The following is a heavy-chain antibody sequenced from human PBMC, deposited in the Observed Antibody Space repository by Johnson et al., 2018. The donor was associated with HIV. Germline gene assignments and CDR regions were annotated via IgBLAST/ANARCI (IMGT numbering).Heavy chain of an antibody. J-gene: IGHJ3*02. V-gene: IGHV3-7*01. CDR1: GFTVRNNY. D-gene: IGHD3-9*01. CDR3: ARGAGYFDWLSADEGFAFDI. CDR2: VNQDGSAK. Sequence: VPLVESGGGWIQPGGSLRLSCAVSGFTVRNNYMSWVRQAPGKGLEYVANVNQDGSAKFYVDSVKGRFTISRDHAENSLYLQMNSLRAEDTAVYYCARGAGYFDWLSADEGFAFDIWGQGTMVTVSS.